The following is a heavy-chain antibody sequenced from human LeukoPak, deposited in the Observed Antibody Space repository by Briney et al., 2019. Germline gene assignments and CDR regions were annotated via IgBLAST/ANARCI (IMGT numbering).Heavy chain of an antibody. Sequence: PGGSLRLSCAASGFTFSSYWMNWVRQAPGKGLEWVANIKQDGSEKYDVDSVKVRFTISRDNAKNSLYLQMNSLRAEDTAVYYCARAYSSGWFQAGYWGQGTLVTVSS. J-gene: IGHJ4*02. CDR1: GFTFSSYW. D-gene: IGHD6-19*01. CDR2: IKQDGSEK. CDR3: ARAYSSGWFQAGY. V-gene: IGHV3-7*04.